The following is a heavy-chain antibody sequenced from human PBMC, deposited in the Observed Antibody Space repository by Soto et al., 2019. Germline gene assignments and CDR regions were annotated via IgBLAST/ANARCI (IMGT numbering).Heavy chain of an antibody. Sequence: GGSLRLSCAASGFTFSSYSMNWVRQAPGKGLEWVSSISSSSSYIYYADSVKGRFTISRDNAKNSLYLQMNSLRAEDTAVYYCASRFTSFNTMIEPQGWFDPWGQGTLVTVSS. CDR1: GFTFSSYS. CDR3: ASRFTSFNTMIEPQGWFDP. V-gene: IGHV3-21*04. CDR2: ISSSSSYI. J-gene: IGHJ5*02. D-gene: IGHD3-22*01.